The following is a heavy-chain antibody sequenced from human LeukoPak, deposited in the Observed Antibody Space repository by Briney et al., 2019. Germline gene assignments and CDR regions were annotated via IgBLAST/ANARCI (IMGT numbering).Heavy chain of an antibody. Sequence: PGGSLRLSFAASGFTFSSYSINWVRRAPGKGLEWVSSISSSSSYIYYADSVKGRFTISRDNSKNTLYLQMNSLRAEDTAVYYCARGPRGFKTYYYYYMDVWGKGTTVTISS. V-gene: IGHV3-21*04. J-gene: IGHJ6*03. CDR1: GFTFSSYS. CDR2: ISSSSSYI. D-gene: IGHD5-12*01. CDR3: ARGPRGFKTYYYYYMDV.